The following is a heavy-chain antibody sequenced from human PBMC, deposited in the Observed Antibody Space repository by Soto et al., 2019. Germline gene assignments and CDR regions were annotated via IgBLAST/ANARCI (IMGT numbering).Heavy chain of an antibody. Sequence: GGSLRLSCAASGFTFSSYSMNWVRQAPGKGLEWVSYISSSRSTIYYADSVKGRFTISRDNAKNSLYLQMNSLRDEDTAVYYCASGVSYYDSSGYSTWGQGTTVTVSS. J-gene: IGHJ6*02. CDR3: ASGVSYYDSSGYST. CDR1: GFTFSSYS. CDR2: ISSSRSTI. V-gene: IGHV3-48*02. D-gene: IGHD3-22*01.